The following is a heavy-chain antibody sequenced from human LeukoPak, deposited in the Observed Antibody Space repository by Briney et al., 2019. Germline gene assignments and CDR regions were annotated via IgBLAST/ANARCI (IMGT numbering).Heavy chain of an antibody. J-gene: IGHJ6*03. D-gene: IGHD3-3*01. Sequence: SETLSLTCTVSGGSISSYYWSWIRQPAGKGPEWIGRIYTSGSTNYNPSLKSRVTMSVDTSKNQFSLKLSSVTAADTAVYYCAREGITIFHETQPMDVWGKGTTVTVSS. CDR1: GGSISSYY. CDR3: AREGITIFHETQPMDV. CDR2: IYTSGST. V-gene: IGHV4-4*07.